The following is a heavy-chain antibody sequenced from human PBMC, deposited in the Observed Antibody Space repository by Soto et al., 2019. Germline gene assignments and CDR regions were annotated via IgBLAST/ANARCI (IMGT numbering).Heavy chain of an antibody. V-gene: IGHV3-7*01. CDR2: IKQDGSEK. CDR1: GFTFSSYW. J-gene: IGHJ3*02. CDR3: ARPTYYYDSSGYYYDRDAFDI. Sequence: GWSLRLSCAASGFTFSSYWMSWVRQAPGKGLEWVANIKQDGSEKYYVDSAKGRFTISRDNAKNSLYLQMNSLRAEDTAVYYCARPTYYYDSSGYYYDRDAFDIWGQGAMVTVSS. D-gene: IGHD3-22*01.